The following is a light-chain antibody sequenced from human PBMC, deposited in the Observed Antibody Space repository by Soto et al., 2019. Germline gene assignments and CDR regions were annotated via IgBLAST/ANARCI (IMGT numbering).Light chain of an antibody. Sequence: DIQMTQSPSTLSASVGDRVTITCRASQSISSWLAWYQQKPGKAPKLLIYKASTLQSGVPSRFSGGGSGTEFTLAISSLQPDVSATYYCQQYNDNWTFGQGTKVEIK. CDR2: KAS. J-gene: IGKJ1*01. V-gene: IGKV1-5*03. CDR1: QSISSW. CDR3: QQYNDNWT.